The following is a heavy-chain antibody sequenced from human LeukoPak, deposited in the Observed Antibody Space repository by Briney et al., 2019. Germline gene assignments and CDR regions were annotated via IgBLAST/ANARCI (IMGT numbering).Heavy chain of an antibody. CDR2: ISTNTGNP. CDR1: GYTFTSYA. CDR3: ARESKDYYDSSGYPQVVQYFQH. Sequence: ASVKVSCKASGYTFTSYAMNWVRQAPGQGLEWMGWISTNTGNPTYAQGFTGRFVFSLDTPVSTAYLQISSLKAEDTAVYYCARESKDYYDSSGYPQVVQYFQHWGQGTLVTVSS. J-gene: IGHJ1*01. V-gene: IGHV7-4-1*02. D-gene: IGHD3-22*01.